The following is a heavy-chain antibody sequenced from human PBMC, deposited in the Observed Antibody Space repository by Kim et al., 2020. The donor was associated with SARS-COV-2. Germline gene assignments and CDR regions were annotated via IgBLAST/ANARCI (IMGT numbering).Heavy chain of an antibody. Sequence: YAQKFQGRVTMTSDTSTSTVYMELSSLRSEDTAVYYCARDPIAAAGVVDYWGQGTLVTVSS. J-gene: IGHJ4*02. V-gene: IGHV1-46*01. D-gene: IGHD6-13*01. CDR3: ARDPIAAAGVVDY.